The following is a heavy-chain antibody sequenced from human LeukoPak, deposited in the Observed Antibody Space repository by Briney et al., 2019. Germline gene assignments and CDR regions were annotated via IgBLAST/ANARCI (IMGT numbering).Heavy chain of an antibody. Sequence: GGSLRLSCSASGFTFSDYAIHWVRQAPGKGLEFVSGISGDGSSTDYADSVKGRFTITRDNSEHTLSLQMSYLRAEDTAVYYCVKRTGLYFDYWGQGTLVTVSS. V-gene: IGHV3-64D*09. CDR1: GFTFSDYA. D-gene: IGHD3/OR15-3a*01. CDR3: VKRTGLYFDY. J-gene: IGHJ4*02. CDR2: ISGDGSST.